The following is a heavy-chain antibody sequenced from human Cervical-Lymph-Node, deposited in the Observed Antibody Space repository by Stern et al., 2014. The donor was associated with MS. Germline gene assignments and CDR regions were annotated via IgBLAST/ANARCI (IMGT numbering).Heavy chain of an antibody. Sequence: EVHLVESGAEVKKPGESLKISCKGSEYTFTSYWIAWVRQMPGKGLEWMGIIYPTAAETRCGRAFQGEVTISADKSINTAYLQWSSLKASDTAMYYCATHTSNWYGPEYWGQGTLVTVSS. J-gene: IGHJ4*02. D-gene: IGHD6-13*01. V-gene: IGHV5-51*01. CDR2: IYPTAAET. CDR1: EYTFTSYW. CDR3: ATHTSNWYGPEY.